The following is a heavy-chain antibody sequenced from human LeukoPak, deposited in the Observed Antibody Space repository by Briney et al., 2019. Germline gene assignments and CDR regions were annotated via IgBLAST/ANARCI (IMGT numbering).Heavy chain of an antibody. V-gene: IGHV3-9*01. Sequence: GGSLRLSCAGSGFTFDDYAMHWVRQAPGKGLEWVSGISWNSGSIGYADSVKGRFTISRDNAKNSLYLQVNSLRAEDTAVYYCARGLEYYGSGSCYNVGYWGQGTLVTVSS. CDR2: ISWNSGSI. CDR1: GFTFDDYA. D-gene: IGHD3-10*01. J-gene: IGHJ4*02. CDR3: ARGLEYYGSGSCYNVGY.